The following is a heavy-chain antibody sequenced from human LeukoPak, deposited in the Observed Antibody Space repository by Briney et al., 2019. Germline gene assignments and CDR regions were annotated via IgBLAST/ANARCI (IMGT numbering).Heavy chain of an antibody. Sequence: GGSLRLSCAASGFTFDDYGMSWVRQVPGKGLEWVSGINWNGSGAGYADSVKGRFTISRDNSKNTLYLQMNSLRAEDTAVYYCAKDSALKSSYYYDSSGYPGYYFDYWGQGTLVTVSS. V-gene: IGHV3-20*04. D-gene: IGHD3-22*01. CDR2: INWNGSGA. CDR3: AKDSALKSSYYYDSSGYPGYYFDY. CDR1: GFTFDDYG. J-gene: IGHJ4*02.